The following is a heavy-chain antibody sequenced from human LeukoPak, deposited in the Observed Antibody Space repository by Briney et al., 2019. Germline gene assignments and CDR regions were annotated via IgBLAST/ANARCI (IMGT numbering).Heavy chain of an antibody. Sequence: GGSLRLSXAASGFTFSSYGMHWVRQAPGKGLEWVAFIRYDGSNKYYADSVKGRFTISRDNSKNTLYLQMNSLRAEDTAVYYCVQWLEYYSDYWGQRTLVTVSS. CDR1: GFTFSSYG. J-gene: IGHJ4*02. V-gene: IGHV3-30*02. CDR3: VQWLEYYSDY. CDR2: IRYDGSNK. D-gene: IGHD6-19*01.